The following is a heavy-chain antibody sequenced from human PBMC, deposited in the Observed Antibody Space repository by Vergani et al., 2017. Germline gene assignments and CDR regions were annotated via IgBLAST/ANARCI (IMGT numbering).Heavy chain of an antibody. J-gene: IGHJ5*02. CDR1: GYPFTSYG. Sequence: QVQLVQSGAEVKKPGASVKVSCKASGYPFTSYGISWVRQAPGHGLEWMGWISAYKGNTNYAQKLQGRVTMTTDTSTSPAYMELRNLGSDDTAVDYCARDAAEYSSSPGWFDPWGQGTLVTVSS. CDR3: ARDAAEYSSSPGWFDP. D-gene: IGHD6-6*01. CDR2: ISAYKGNT. V-gene: IGHV1-18*01.